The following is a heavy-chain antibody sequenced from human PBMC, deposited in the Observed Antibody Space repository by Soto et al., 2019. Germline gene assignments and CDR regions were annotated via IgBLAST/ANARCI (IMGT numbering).Heavy chain of an antibody. J-gene: IGHJ4*02. CDR2: ISASNGNT. V-gene: IGHV1-18*01. CDR1: GYTFTSYG. D-gene: IGHD4-17*01. CDR3: ARDYGDYFLFTLHY. Sequence: QVQLVQSGAEVKKPGASVKVSCKASGYTFTSYGISWVRQAPGHGLEWMGWISASNGNTNYAQKLQGRVTMTTDTSKSTAYMELRSLRSDDTAVYYCARDYGDYFLFTLHYWGQGTLVTVSS.